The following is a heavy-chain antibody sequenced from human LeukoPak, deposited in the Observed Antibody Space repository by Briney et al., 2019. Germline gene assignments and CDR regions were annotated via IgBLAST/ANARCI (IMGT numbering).Heavy chain of an antibody. Sequence: GGSLRLSCAASGFTFSNLAMGWVRQAPGKGLEWVSVISDSGGTTYYADSVKGRFTISRDNSRNTLYLQMNSLRVDDTAVYYYANDARRYSGWYFFDHWGQGTLVTVSS. D-gene: IGHD5-12*01. J-gene: IGHJ4*02. CDR2: ISDSGGTT. CDR1: GFTFSNLA. V-gene: IGHV3-23*01. CDR3: ANDARRYSGWYFFDH.